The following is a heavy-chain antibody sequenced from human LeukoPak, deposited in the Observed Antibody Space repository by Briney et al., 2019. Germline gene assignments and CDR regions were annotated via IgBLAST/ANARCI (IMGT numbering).Heavy chain of an antibody. J-gene: IGHJ4*02. CDR3: ARDPGGDLLGLDY. D-gene: IGHD1-26*01. CDR2: INTDGSST. V-gene: IGHV3-74*01. CDR1: GFTFSSYW. Sequence: GGSLRLSCAASGFTFSSYWMHWVRQAPGKGLVWVSRINTDGSSTSYADSVKGRFTISRDNAKNTLYLQMNSLRAEDTAVYYCARDPGGDLLGLDYWGQGTLVTVSS.